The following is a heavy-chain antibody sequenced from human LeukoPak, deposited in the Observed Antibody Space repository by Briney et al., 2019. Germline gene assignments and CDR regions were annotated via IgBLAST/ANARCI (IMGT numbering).Heavy chain of an antibody. V-gene: IGHV3-7*01. Sequence: PWGSLRLSCAASGFTFSSYWMSWVRQAPGKGLEWVANINQDGSVKHYVDSMKGRFTISRDNAKNSLFLQMNSLRAEDTAVYFCASGDVFNYWGQGTLVTVSS. CDR1: GFTFSSYW. CDR3: ASGDVFNY. D-gene: IGHD4-17*01. CDR2: INQDGSVK. J-gene: IGHJ4*02.